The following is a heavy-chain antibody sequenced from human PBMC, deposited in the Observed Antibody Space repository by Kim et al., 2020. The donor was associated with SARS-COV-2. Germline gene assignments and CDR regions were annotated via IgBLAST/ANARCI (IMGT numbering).Heavy chain of an antibody. J-gene: IGHJ3*02. CDR3: ARAGGYYDAFAI. Sequence: GGSLRLSCAASGFTFSSYAMHWVRQAPGKGLEWVAVISYDGSNKYYADSVKGRFTISRDNSKNTLYLQMNSLRAEDTAVYYCARAGGYYDAFAIWGQGTMVTVSS. CDR2: ISYDGSNK. D-gene: IGHD2-21*02. V-gene: IGHV3-30-3*01. CDR1: GFTFSSYA.